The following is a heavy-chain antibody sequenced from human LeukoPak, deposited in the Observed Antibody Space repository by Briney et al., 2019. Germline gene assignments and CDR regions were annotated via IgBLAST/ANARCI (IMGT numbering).Heavy chain of an antibody. CDR1: GFTFSSYS. J-gene: IGHJ4*02. CDR2: ISPSSNYI. CDR3: ARASAVAGTRHY. V-gene: IGHV3-21*01. Sequence: GGSLRLSCAASGFTFSSYSMNWVRQAPGKGLEWVSSISPSSNYIYYADSVKGRFTISRDNAKTSLYLQMNSLRAEDTAVYYCARASAVAGTRHYWGQGTLVTVSS. D-gene: IGHD6-19*01.